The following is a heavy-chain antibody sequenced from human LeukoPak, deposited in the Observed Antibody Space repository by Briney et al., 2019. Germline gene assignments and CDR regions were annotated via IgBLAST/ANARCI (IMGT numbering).Heavy chain of an antibody. D-gene: IGHD3-3*01. J-gene: IGHJ4*02. CDR2: IRSKAYGGTT. V-gene: IGHV3-49*04. CDR1: GFTFGDYA. CDR3: TREGSYYVFDY. Sequence: GGSLRLSCTASGFTFGDYAMSWVRQAPGKGLEWVGFIRSKAYGGTTEYAASVKGRFTISRDDSKSIAYLQMNSLKTEDTAVYYCTREGSYYVFDYWGQGTLVTVSS.